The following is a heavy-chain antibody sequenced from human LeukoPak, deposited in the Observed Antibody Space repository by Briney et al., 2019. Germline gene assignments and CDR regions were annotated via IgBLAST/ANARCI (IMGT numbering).Heavy chain of an antibody. Sequence: ASVKVSCKASGGTFSSYAISWVRQAPGQGLEWMGRIIPIFGTANYAQKFQGRVTITTDESTSTAYMELSSLRSEDTAVYYCTRLYDISNSWFDPWGQGTLVTVSS. CDR2: IIPIFGTA. J-gene: IGHJ5*02. V-gene: IGHV1-69*05. CDR1: GGTFSSYA. CDR3: TRLYDISNSWFDP. D-gene: IGHD3-9*01.